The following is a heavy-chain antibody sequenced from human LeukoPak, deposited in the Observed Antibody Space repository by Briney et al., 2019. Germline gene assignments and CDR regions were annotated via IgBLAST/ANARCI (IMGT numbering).Heavy chain of an antibody. V-gene: IGHV3-48*03. CDR3: AREDSDGYNLNY. CDR2: ISSSGSTI. CDR1: GFTFSSYE. D-gene: IGHD5-24*01. J-gene: IGHJ4*02. Sequence: PGGPLRLSCAASGFTFSSYEMNWVRQAPGKGLEWVSYISSSGSTIYYADSVRGRFTISRDNAKNSLYLQMNSLRAEDTAVYYCAREDSDGYNLNYWGQGTLVTVSS.